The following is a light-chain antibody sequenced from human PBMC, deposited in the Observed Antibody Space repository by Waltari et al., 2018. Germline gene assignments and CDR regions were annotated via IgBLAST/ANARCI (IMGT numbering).Light chain of an antibody. CDR1: SSNIGSTH. J-gene: IGLJ2*01. CDR3: AAWDDTLSGVV. V-gene: IGLV1-47*01. Sequence: QSVLTQSPSASAAPGQRVTISCSGSSSNIGSTHVYWYQHVPGTAPKLLIYRNNQRPSGVPDRFSGSKSGTSASLAVSALRSEDEADYYCAAWDDTLSGVVFGGGTKLTVL. CDR2: RNN.